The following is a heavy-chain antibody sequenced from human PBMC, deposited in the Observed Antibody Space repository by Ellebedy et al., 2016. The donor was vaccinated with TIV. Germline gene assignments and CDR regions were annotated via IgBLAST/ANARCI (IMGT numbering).Heavy chain of an antibody. CDR2: IKQDGSEK. CDR3: ARGWSLDY. J-gene: IGHJ4*02. CDR1: GFTFSSYW. Sequence: GESLKISXAASGFTFSSYWMTWVRPAPGEGLEWVANIKQDGSEKYYLDSVKGRFTVSRDNAKNSLYLQMNSLRAEDTAVYYCARGWSLDYWGQGTLVTVSS. D-gene: IGHD1-26*01. V-gene: IGHV3-7*01.